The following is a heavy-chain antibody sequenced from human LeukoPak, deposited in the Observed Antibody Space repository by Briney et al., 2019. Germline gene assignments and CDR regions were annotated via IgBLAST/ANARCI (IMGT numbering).Heavy chain of an antibody. V-gene: IGHV3-30*04. J-gene: IGHJ3*02. CDR2: ISYAGSNK. Sequence: GGSLRLSCAASGFTFSNYNMHWVRQAPGKGLEWVAVISYAGSNKYYADSVKGRFTISRDNSKNTLYLQMNSLRAEDTAVYYCAKARRGYSYGGDAFDIWGQGTMVTVSS. CDR3: AKARRGYSYGGDAFDI. D-gene: IGHD5-18*01. CDR1: GFTFSNYN.